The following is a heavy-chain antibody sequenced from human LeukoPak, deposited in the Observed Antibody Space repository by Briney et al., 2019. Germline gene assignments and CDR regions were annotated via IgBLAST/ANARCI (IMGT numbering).Heavy chain of an antibody. Sequence: PSETLSLTCTVFAGSISGYYWSWIRQPPGKGLEWIGYIHYSGITNYNPSLKSRVSISVDTSKNQFSLKLTSVTAADTAVYYCARRGGGGFRYYFDYWGQGTLVTVSS. CDR2: IHYSGIT. CDR1: AGSISGYY. D-gene: IGHD3-10*01. V-gene: IGHV4-59*08. CDR3: ARRGGGGFRYYFDY. J-gene: IGHJ4*02.